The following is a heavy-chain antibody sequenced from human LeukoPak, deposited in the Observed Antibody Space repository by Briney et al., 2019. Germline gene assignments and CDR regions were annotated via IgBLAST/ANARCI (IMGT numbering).Heavy chain of an antibody. CDR2: FDPEDGET. CDR3: ATDLVSSGTSYYYDSSGYA. Sequence: ASVKVSCKVSGYTLTELSMRWVRQAPGKGLEWMGGFDPEDGETIYAQKFQGRVTMTEDTSTDTAYMELSSLRSEDTAVYYCATDLVSSGTSYYYDSSGYAWGQGTLVTVSS. CDR1: GYTLTELS. D-gene: IGHD3-22*01. V-gene: IGHV1-24*01. J-gene: IGHJ4*02.